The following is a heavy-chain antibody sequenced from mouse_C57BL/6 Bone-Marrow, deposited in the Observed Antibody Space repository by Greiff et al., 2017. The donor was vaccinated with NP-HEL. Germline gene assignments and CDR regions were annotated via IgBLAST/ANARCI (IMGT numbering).Heavy chain of an antibody. CDR2: INPSSGYT. D-gene: IGHD1-1*01. Sequence: VQVVESGAELAKPGASVKLSCKASGYTFTSYWMHWVKQRPGQGLEWIGYINPSSGYTKYNQKFTDKATLTADKSSSTAYMQLSSLTYEDSAVYYCARSSYYDGSSYDFAYWGQGTLVTVSA. CDR3: ARSSYYDGSSYDFAY. CDR1: GYTFTSYW. V-gene: IGHV1-7*01. J-gene: IGHJ3*01.